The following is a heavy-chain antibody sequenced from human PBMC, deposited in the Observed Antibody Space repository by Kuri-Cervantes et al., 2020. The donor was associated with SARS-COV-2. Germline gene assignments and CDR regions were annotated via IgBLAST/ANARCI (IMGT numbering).Heavy chain of an antibody. CDR1: GYTFTSYY. J-gene: IGHJ3*02. CDR2: MNPNSGNT. CDR3: ARGDLGVTIFGVGAFDI. Sequence: ASGKVSCKASGYTFTSYYMHWVRQAPGQGLEWMGWMNPNSGNTGYAQKFQGRVTITRNTSISTAYMELSSLRSEDTAVYYCARGDLGVTIFGVGAFDIWGQGTMVTVSS. V-gene: IGHV1-8*03. D-gene: IGHD3-3*01.